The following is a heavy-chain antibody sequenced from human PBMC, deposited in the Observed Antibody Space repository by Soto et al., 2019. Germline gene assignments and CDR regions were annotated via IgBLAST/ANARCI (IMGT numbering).Heavy chain of an antibody. J-gene: IGHJ4*02. CDR3: PSGGPDLATTGRFEY. D-gene: IGHD1-1*01. Sequence: GASVKVSCKASGYTFTNYYMHWVRQAPGQGLEWMGVIHYSGATPTSAQKFQGRVTMARDTSTSTVYVELSSLTSEDTAVYYCPSGGPDLATTGRFEYWGQGTLVTVS. CDR1: GYTFTNYY. V-gene: IGHV1-46*01. CDR2: IHYSGATP.